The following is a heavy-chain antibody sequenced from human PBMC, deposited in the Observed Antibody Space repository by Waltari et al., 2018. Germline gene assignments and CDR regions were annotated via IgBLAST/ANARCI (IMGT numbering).Heavy chain of an antibody. J-gene: IGHJ4*02. CDR1: GFTFSSYS. D-gene: IGHD3-3*01. CDR3: ARDPHDFWSGYHDY. V-gene: IGHV3-48*04. Sequence: EVQLVESGGGLVQPGGSLRLSCAASGFTFSSYSMNWVRQAPGKGLEWVSYISSSSSTIYYADSVKGRFTISRDNAKNSLYLQMNSLRAEDTAVYYCARDPHDFWSGYHDYWGQGTLVIVSS. CDR2: ISSSSSTI.